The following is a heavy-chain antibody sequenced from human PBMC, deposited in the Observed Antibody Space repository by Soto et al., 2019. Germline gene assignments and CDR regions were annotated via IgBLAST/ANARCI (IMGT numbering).Heavy chain of an antibody. D-gene: IGHD2-8*01. V-gene: IGHV4-61*01. CDR3: ARAPMVLSRSYFGS. Sequence: SETLSLTCAVSGESISSGYYWSWIRQPPGKGLEWIGYISYSGNTNYNPSLKSRVSISVDTSKNQLSLNLTSVTAADTAVYYCARAPMVLSRSYFGSWGQGTPVTVSS. J-gene: IGHJ4*02. CDR1: GESISSGYY. CDR2: ISYSGNT.